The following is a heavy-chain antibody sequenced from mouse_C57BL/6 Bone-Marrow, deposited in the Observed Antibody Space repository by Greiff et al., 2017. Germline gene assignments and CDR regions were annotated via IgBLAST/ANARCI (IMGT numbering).Heavy chain of an antibody. J-gene: IGHJ4*01. CDR3: ASRWVAFPYYAMDY. CDR2: IWSGGST. D-gene: IGHD1-1*02. CDR1: GFSLTSYG. V-gene: IGHV2-2*01. Sequence: VKLMESGPGLVQPSQSLSITCTVSGFSLTSYGVHWVRQSPGKGLEWLGVIWSGGSTDYNAAFISRLSISKDNSKSQVFFKMNSLQADDTAIYYCASRWVAFPYYAMDYWGQGTSVTVSS.